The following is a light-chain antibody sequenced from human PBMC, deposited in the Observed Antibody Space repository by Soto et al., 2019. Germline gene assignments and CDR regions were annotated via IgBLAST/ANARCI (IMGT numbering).Light chain of an antibody. CDR1: QSISYY. J-gene: IGKJ1*01. Sequence: EIVMTQSPDTLSLSPGERATLSCRASQSISYYLAWYQQKPGQAPRLLIYDAINRATGIPGRFRGSGSGTDFTLTISRLEPEDFAVYFCQHYGSSRTFGQGTKVDIK. CDR2: DAI. V-gene: IGKV3-20*01. CDR3: QHYGSSRT.